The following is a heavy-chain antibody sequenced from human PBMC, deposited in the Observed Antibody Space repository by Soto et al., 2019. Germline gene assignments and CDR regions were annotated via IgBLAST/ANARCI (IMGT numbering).Heavy chain of an antibody. J-gene: IGHJ6*02. CDR3: ARVLGSGSPYYYGLDV. Sequence: EVQLVESGGGLVQPGGSLRLSCAASGFTFSSYSMNWVRQAPGKGLEWVSYISSSSSTIYYADSVKGRFTISRDNAKNSLYLQMNSLRDEDTAVYYCARVLGSGSPYYYGLDVWGQGTTVTVSS. V-gene: IGHV3-48*02. CDR2: ISSSSSTI. CDR1: GFTFSSYS. D-gene: IGHD3-10*01.